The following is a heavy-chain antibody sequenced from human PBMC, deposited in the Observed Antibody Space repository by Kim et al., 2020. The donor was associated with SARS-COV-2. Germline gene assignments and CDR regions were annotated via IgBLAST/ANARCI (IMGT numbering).Heavy chain of an antibody. V-gene: IGHV4-39*07. Sequence: SETLSLTCTVSGGSISSSSYYWGWIRQPPGKGLEWIGSIYYSGSTYYNPSLKSRVTISVDTSKNQFSLKLSSVTAADTAVYYCARVNLLPMTTVTTGFDYWGQGTLVTVSS. CDR3: ARVNLLPMTTVTTGFDY. CDR2: IYYSGST. CDR1: GGSISSSSYY. D-gene: IGHD4-4*01. J-gene: IGHJ4*02.